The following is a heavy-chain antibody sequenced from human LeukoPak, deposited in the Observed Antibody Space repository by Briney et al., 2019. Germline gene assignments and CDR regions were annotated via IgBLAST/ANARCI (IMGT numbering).Heavy chain of an antibody. J-gene: IGHJ4*02. V-gene: IGHV3-30*18. CDR1: GFTFSSYG. CDR2: ISYDGSNK. D-gene: IGHD3-10*01. CDR3: AKDGPTMVRGVISYFDY. Sequence: GGSLRLSCAASGFTFSSYGMHWVRQASGKGLEWVAVISYDGSNKYYADSVKGRFTISRDNSKNTLYLQMNSLRAEDTAVYYCAKDGPTMVRGVISYFDYWGQGTLVTVSS.